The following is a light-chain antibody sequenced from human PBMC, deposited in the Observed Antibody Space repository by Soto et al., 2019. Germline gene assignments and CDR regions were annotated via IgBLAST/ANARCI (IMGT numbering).Light chain of an antibody. V-gene: IGKV1-9*01. Sequence: DIQLTQSPSFLSASVGDRVSITCRASQDIGTYLAWYQQNPGQAPRLLIYASSTLESAVPSRFSGRESGTEFSITVRRLQPEDVATYYCQHHKSYSPSFGGGTKVEVK. CDR3: QHHKSYSPS. J-gene: IGKJ4*01. CDR2: ASS. CDR1: QDIGTY.